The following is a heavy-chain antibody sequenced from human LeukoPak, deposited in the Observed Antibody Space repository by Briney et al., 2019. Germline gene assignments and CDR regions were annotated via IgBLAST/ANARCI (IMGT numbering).Heavy chain of an antibody. Sequence: ASVKVSCKTSGYIFTDYYIHWVRQAPGQGLEWMGILNSSGGSTTYAQKFQGRITMTRDASTSTVYMELRSLRSEDTAVYYCARDRWELPYYFDYCGQGTLVTVSS. CDR2: LNSSGGST. J-gene: IGHJ4*02. CDR3: ARDRWELPYYFDY. D-gene: IGHD1-26*01. CDR1: GYIFTDYY. V-gene: IGHV1-46*01.